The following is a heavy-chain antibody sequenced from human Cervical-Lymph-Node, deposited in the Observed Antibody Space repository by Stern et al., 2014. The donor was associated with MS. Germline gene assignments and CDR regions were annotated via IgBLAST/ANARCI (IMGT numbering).Heavy chain of an antibody. V-gene: IGHV1-3*01. CDR3: ARWPFGVTIPNYGMDV. Sequence: QVQLVQSGAEVKKPGASVKVSCKASGYTFTSYAMHWVRQAPGQRLEWMGWINAGNGNTKYSQKFQGRVTITRDTSASTAYMELSSLRSEDTAVYYCARWPFGVTIPNYGMDVWGQGTTVTVSS. D-gene: IGHD3-3*01. CDR2: INAGNGNT. J-gene: IGHJ6*02. CDR1: GYTFTSYA.